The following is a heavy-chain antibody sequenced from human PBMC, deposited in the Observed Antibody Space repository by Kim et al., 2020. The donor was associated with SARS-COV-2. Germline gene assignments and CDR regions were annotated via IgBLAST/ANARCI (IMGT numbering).Heavy chain of an antibody. J-gene: IGHJ6*02. CDR3: ARDRYLKYFDNPSGGMDV. CDR2: IYYSGST. D-gene: IGHD3-22*01. Sequence: SETLSLTCTVSGGSISSGDYYWSWIRQPPGEGLEWIGYIYYSGSTYYNPSLKSRITISLDTSKNQFSLRLFSVTAADTAVYYCARDRYLKYFDNPSGGMDVWGHGTTVTVSS. CDR1: GGSISSGDYY. V-gene: IGHV4-30-4*01.